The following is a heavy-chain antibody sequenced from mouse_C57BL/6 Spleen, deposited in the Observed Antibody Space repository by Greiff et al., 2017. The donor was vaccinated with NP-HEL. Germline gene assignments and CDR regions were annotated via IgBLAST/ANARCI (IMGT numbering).Heavy chain of an antibody. CDR3: ARSDGYYRYAMDY. J-gene: IGHJ4*01. CDR1: GYTFTSYW. Sequence: QVQLQQSGAELVKPGASVKMSCKASGYTFTSYWITWVKQRPGQGLEWIGDIYPGSGSTNYNEKFKSKATLTVDTSSSTAYMQLSSLTSEDSAVYYCARSDGYYRYAMDYWGQGTSVTVSS. V-gene: IGHV1-55*01. CDR2: IYPGSGST. D-gene: IGHD2-3*01.